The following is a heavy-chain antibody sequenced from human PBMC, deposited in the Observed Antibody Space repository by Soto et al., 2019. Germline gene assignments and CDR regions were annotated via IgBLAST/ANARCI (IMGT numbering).Heavy chain of an antibody. CDR2: MKYDGSTT. D-gene: IGHD4-17*01. CDR1: GFTFSIYW. Sequence: EVQVVESGGGLVQPGGSLRLSCVASGFTFSIYWMHWVRQAPGTGLVWVSRMKYDGSTTSYADSVKGRFTISRDNAKNTVYLQMNSLRAEDTGVYYCARGLRNYYGVVVWGQGTTVTVSS. V-gene: IGHV3-74*01. CDR3: ARGLRNYYGVVV. J-gene: IGHJ6*02.